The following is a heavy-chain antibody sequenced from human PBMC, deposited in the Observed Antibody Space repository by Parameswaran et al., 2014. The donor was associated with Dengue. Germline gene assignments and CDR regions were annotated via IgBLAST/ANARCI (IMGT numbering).Heavy chain of an antibody. D-gene: IGHD1-1*01. Sequence: WVRQAPGQGLEWMGMINPSDGSTSYAQKFQGRVSMTRDTSTSTVYMELSSLRSEDTAVYYCARLDYYYYYGMDVWGQGTRVTVSS. CDR3: ARLDYYYYYGMDV. V-gene: IGHV1-46*01. CDR2: INPSDGST. J-gene: IGHJ6*02.